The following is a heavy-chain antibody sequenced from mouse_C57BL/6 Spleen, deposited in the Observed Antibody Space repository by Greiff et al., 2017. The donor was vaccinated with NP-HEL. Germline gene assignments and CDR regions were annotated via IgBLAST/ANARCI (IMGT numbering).Heavy chain of an antibody. J-gene: IGHJ2*01. Sequence: QVQLQQPGAELVKPGASVKMSCKASGYTFTSYWITWVKQRPGQGLEWIGDIYPGSGSTNYNEKFKSKATLTVDTSSSTAYMQLSSRTSEDSSVYYCARVGYYFDYWGQGTTLTVSS. V-gene: IGHV1-55*01. CDR3: ARVGYYFDY. CDR1: GYTFTSYW. CDR2: IYPGSGST. D-gene: IGHD2-2*01.